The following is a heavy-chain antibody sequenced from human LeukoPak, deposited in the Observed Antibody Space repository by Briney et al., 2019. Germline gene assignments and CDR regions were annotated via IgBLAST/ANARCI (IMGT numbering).Heavy chain of an antibody. V-gene: IGHV3-7*01. CDR3: ARGDYDFWSGYYTSQPETDY. J-gene: IGHJ4*02. CDR2: IKQDGSEK. D-gene: IGHD3-3*01. CDR1: EFSFSSYW. Sequence: GGSLRLSCEGSEFSFSSYWMSWVRQAPGKGLEWVANIKQDGSEKYYVDSVKGRFTISRDNAKNSLYLQMNSLRAEDTAVYYCARGDYDFWSGYYTSQPETDYWGQGTLVTVSS.